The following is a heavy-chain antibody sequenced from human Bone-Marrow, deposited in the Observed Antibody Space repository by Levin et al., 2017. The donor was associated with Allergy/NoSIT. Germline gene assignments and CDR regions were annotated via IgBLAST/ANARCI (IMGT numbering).Heavy chain of an antibody. J-gene: IGHJ4*02. D-gene: IGHD3/OR15-3a*01. Sequence: GGSLRLSCAASGLNFRNYNMHWVRQAPGKGLQWVSCISQNGGNIYYADSVKGRFTISRDNAKNSLYLQMNSLRDEDTAVYYCASGLNPPFDYWGQGTLVTVSS. V-gene: IGHV3-48*02. CDR1: GLNFRNYN. CDR3: ASGLNPPFDY. CDR2: ISQNGGNI.